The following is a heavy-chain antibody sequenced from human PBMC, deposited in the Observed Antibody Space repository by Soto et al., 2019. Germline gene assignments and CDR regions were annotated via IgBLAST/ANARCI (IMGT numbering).Heavy chain of an antibody. CDR1: GFSLSTTAVG. CDR3: EDRDTSLATRGEFDY. D-gene: IGHD3-16*01. Sequence: QITFKESVPTLVKPTQTLTPTCSVAGFSLSTTAVGVGWIRQPPGMALEWLAFIYWDEEKPYSPSLKGSLTVTKDTSKNQVVHTMTEMDTVDTATYYCEDRDTSLATRGEFDYWGKGTLVTVS. CDR2: IYWDEEK. J-gene: IGHJ4*02. V-gene: IGHV2-5*02.